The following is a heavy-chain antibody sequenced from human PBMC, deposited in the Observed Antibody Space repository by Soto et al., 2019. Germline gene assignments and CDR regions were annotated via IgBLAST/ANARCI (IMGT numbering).Heavy chain of an antibody. CDR2: ISSSGSTI. D-gene: IGHD3-10*01. J-gene: IGHJ4*02. V-gene: IGHV3-11*01. Sequence: QVQLVESGGGLVKPGGSLRLSCAASGFTFSDYYMSWIRQAPGKGLEWVSYISSSGSTIYYADSVKGRFTISRDNAKNSQYQQMNSLKAEDTAVYYCARANYCGSGSPLRPQIDYRGQGTLVTVSS. CDR3: ARANYCGSGSPLRPQIDY. CDR1: GFTFSDYY.